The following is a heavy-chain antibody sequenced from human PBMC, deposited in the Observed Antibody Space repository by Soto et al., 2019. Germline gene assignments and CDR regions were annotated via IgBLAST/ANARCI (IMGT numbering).Heavy chain of an antibody. J-gene: IGHJ6*02. CDR2: INSDGSST. D-gene: IGHD3-3*01. Sequence: PGGSLRLSCAASGFTFSSYAMSWVRQAPGKGLEWVSAINSDGSSTSYADSVKGRFTISRDNAKNTLYLQMNSLRAEDTAVYYCARIIRLRFLEWLLGNYYYYGMDVWGQGTTVTVSS. CDR1: GFTFSSYA. CDR3: ARIIRLRFLEWLLGNYYYYGMDV. V-gene: IGHV3-74*01.